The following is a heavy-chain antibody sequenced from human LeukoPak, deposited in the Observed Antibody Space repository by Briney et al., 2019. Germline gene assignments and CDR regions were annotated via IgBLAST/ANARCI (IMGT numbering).Heavy chain of an antibody. Sequence: GASVTVSCKVSGYTLTELSMHWVRQAPGKGLEWMGGSDPEDGETIYAQKFQGRVTMTEDTSTDTAYMELSSLRSEDTAVYYCATVGAQGDAFDIWGQGTMVTVSS. J-gene: IGHJ3*02. CDR3: ATVGAQGDAFDI. CDR1: GYTLTELS. V-gene: IGHV1-24*01. CDR2: SDPEDGET. D-gene: IGHD1-26*01.